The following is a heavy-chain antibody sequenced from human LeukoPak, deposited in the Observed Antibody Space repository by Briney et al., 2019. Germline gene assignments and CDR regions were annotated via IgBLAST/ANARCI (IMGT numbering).Heavy chain of an antibody. V-gene: IGHV4-38-2*01. Sequence: PSETLSLTCAVSGYSISSGYYWGWIRQPPGKGLEWIGSIYHSGSTYYNPSLKSRVTISVDTSKNQFSLKLSSVTAADTAVYYCAETTVTTNFDLWGRGTLVTVFS. CDR2: IYHSGST. D-gene: IGHD4-17*01. CDR3: AETTVTTNFDL. J-gene: IGHJ2*01. CDR1: GYSISSGYY.